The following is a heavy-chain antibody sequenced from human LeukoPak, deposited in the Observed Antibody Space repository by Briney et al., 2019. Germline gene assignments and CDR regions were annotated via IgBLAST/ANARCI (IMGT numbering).Heavy chain of an antibody. CDR1: GGSISSSDW. V-gene: IGHV4-4*02. Sequence: SETLSLTCAVSGGSISSSDWWTWVRQSPGKGLEWIGEIHHSGSTNYNPSLKSRVTISLDKSKNQFSLKLTSVTAADTAVYYCARYRGGSGYHFDYWGQGTLVTVSS. CDR2: IHHSGST. J-gene: IGHJ4*02. CDR3: ARYRGGSGYHFDY. D-gene: IGHD5-12*01.